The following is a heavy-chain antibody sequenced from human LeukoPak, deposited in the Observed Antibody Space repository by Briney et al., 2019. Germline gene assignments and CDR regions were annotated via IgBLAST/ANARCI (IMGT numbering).Heavy chain of an antibody. CDR1: GGSFRGYY. Sequence: SETLSLTCAVYGGSFRGYYWSWIRQPPGKGLEWIGEINRSGSTNYNPSLKSRVTISVDTSKTQSSLKLSSVTAADTAVYYCARVGPLNRGSYYLYPQYYFDYCGQGTLGSVSS. V-gene: IGHV4-34*01. CDR2: INRSGST. D-gene: IGHD1-26*01. CDR3: ARVGPLNRGSYYLYPQYYFDY. J-gene: IGHJ4*02.